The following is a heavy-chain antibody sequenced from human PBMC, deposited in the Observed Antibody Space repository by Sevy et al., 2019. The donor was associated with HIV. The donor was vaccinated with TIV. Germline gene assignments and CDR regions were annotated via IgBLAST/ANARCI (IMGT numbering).Heavy chain of an antibody. J-gene: IGHJ4*02. Sequence: ASVKVSCKTSGYSFSGYNMHWVRQAPGQGLEWMGRINPTSGGTKFAEMFQGRVTMTRDMSISTAYMELSSLRSDDTAVYYCVRVPAAAGTRGYSDYWGQGTLVTVSS. CDR2: INPTSGGT. V-gene: IGHV1-2*06. D-gene: IGHD6-13*01. CDR3: VRVPAAAGTRGYSDY. CDR1: GYSFSGYN.